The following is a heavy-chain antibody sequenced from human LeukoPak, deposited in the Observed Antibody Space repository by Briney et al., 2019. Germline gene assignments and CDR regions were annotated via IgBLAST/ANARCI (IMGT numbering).Heavy chain of an antibody. J-gene: IGHJ4*02. CDR2: INPETGAT. CDR1: GYPFIGYY. Sequence: VAAVKVSCKASGYPFIGYYIHWVRPSPGQGGEWLGWINPETGATKYAQRLDGRVSLTRDTSVATVHMELSGLRSDDSAVYYCARENLNYNGSGSYLYWGQGSQVTVSS. V-gene: IGHV1-2*02. D-gene: IGHD3-10*01. CDR3: ARENLNYNGSGSYLY.